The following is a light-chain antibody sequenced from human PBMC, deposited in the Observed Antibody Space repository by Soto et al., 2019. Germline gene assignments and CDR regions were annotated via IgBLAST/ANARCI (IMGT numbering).Light chain of an antibody. J-gene: IGKJ1*01. V-gene: IGKV3-20*01. Sequence: IVLTQSPGTLSLSHGERATLSSRASQSVSNNYLAWYQQKPGQAPRILIYGASNRATGIPDRFSGSGSGTDFTLTISRLEPEDFAVYYCQQYGSSGTLGQGTKVDIK. CDR2: GAS. CDR3: QQYGSSGT. CDR1: QSVSNNY.